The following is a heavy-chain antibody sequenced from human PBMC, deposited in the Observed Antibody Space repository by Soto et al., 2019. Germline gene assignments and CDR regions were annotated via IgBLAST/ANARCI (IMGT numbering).Heavy chain of an antibody. CDR3: AHVSSGGKVIAFDI. CDR1: GFSLSTSGVG. D-gene: IGHD6-19*01. Sequence: SGPTLVKPTQTLTLTCTFSGFSLSTSGVGVGWIRQPPGKALEWLALIYWDDDKRYSPSLKSRLTITKDTSKNQVVLTMTNMDPVDTATYYCAHVSSGGKVIAFDIWGQGTMVTVSS. CDR2: IYWDDDK. V-gene: IGHV2-5*02. J-gene: IGHJ3*02.